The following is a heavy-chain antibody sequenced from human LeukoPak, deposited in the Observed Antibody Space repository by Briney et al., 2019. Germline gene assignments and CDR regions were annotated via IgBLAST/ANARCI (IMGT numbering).Heavy chain of an antibody. CDR2: ISSSSSYI. J-gene: IGHJ4*02. CDR3: ARDSTVYYDSSGRAIDY. CDR1: GFTFSSYG. D-gene: IGHD3-22*01. Sequence: GRSLRLSCAASGFTFSSYGMHWVRQAPGKGLEWVSSISSSSSYIYYADSVKGRFTISRDNAKNSLYLQMNSLRAEDTAVYYCARDSTVYYDSSGRAIDYWGQGTLITVSS. V-gene: IGHV3-21*01.